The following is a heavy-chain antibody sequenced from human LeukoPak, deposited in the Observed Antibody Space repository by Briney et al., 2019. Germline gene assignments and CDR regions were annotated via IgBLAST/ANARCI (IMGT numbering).Heavy chain of an antibody. J-gene: IGHJ4*02. V-gene: IGHV3-21*01. CDR2: ISSSSSSI. D-gene: IGHD3-10*01. Sequence: GGSLGLSCAASGFTFSSYRMSWVRQAPGKGLEWVSSISSSSSSIYYADSVKGRFTISRDNAENSLYLQMNSLRAEDTAVYYCARVPYGSGSYYLDYWGQGTLVTVSS. CDR3: ARVPYGSGSYYLDY. CDR1: GFTFSSYR.